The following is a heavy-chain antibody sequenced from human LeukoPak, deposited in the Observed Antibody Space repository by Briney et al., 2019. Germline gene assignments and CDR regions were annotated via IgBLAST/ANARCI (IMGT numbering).Heavy chain of an antibody. CDR2: VYPEDGET. Sequence: ASVKVSCKVSGYTFTDYYMHWVQQAPGKGLEWMGLVYPEDGETIYAEKFQGSVTITADTSTDTAYMELSSLRSEDTAVYYCATDSPAVAATFDYWGQGTLVTVSS. J-gene: IGHJ4*02. V-gene: IGHV1-69-2*01. D-gene: IGHD6-19*01. CDR1: GYTFTDYY. CDR3: ATDSPAVAATFDY.